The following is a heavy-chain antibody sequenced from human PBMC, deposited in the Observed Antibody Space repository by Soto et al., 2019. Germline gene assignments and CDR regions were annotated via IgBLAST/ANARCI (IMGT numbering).Heavy chain of an antibody. Sequence: PGGSLRLSCTASEITLNIYWMHWIRQAPGKGLVWVSRINPESTTLTYADTVTGRFTISRDSAKNTLYRQMNGLSAEDTAIYYCTKETLGAWDSWGQGTLVTVSS. CDR1: EITLNIYW. CDR3: TKETLGAWDS. D-gene: IGHD4-17*01. V-gene: IGHV3-74*01. J-gene: IGHJ4*02. CDR2: INPESTTL.